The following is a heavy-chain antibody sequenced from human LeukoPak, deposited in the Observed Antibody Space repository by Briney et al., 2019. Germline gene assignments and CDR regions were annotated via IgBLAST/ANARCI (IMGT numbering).Heavy chain of an antibody. J-gene: IGHJ6*03. Sequence: SETLSLTCTVSGGSISSSSYYWGWIRQPPGKGLEWIGSIYHSGSTNYNPSLKSRVTISVDKSKNQFSLKLSSVTAADTAVYYCARLGIAAAGRAYYYYYYMDVWGKGTTVTVSS. CDR3: ARLGIAAAGRAYYYYYYMDV. CDR2: IYHSGST. CDR1: GGSISSSSYY. D-gene: IGHD6-13*01. V-gene: IGHV4-39*07.